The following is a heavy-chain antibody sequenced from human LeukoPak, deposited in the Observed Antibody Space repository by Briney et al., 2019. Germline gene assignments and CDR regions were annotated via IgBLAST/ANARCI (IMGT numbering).Heavy chain of an antibody. D-gene: IGHD6-13*01. CDR1: GYTFTRYW. CDR2: IYPGDSAT. Sequence: GESLKISCKGSGYTFTRYWIGWVRQLPGKGMEWMGIIYPGDSATIYRPSLQGQLTISVDQSIRTAYLQWSTLNASHTAMYYCATQQLVLSAFDYRGQGTLVTVSP. J-gene: IGHJ4*02. CDR3: ATQQLVLSAFDY. V-gene: IGHV5-51*01.